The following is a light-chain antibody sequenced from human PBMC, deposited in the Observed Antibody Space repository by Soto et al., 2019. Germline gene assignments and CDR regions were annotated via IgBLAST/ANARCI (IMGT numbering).Light chain of an antibody. V-gene: IGKV3-20*01. CDR2: GAS. Sequence: EIVXTQSPXTLSLSPGERATLSCRASQSVSNNYLAWYQQKPGQAPRLLIYGASSRATGIPDRFSGSGSGTDFTLTISRLEPEDLAVYYCQQDGSSRTFGQGTKVEIK. CDR3: QQDGSSRT. J-gene: IGKJ1*01. CDR1: QSVSNNY.